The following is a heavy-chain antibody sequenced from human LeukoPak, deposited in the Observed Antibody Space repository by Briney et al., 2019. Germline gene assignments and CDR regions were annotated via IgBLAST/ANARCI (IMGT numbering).Heavy chain of an antibody. CDR1: GFTFSSYA. CDR2: ISYDGSNK. J-gene: IGHJ6*02. V-gene: IGHV3-30-3*01. CDR3: ARDSVAAGRVEDYYGMDV. D-gene: IGHD6-13*01. Sequence: GRSLRLSCAASGFTFSSYAMHWVRQAPGKGLEWVAVISYDGSNKYYADSVKGRFTISRDNSKNTLYLQMNSLRAEDTVAYYCARDSVAAGRVEDYYGMDVWGQGTTVTVSS.